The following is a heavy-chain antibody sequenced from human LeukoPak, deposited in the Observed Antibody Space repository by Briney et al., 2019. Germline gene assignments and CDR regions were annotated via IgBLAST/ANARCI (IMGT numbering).Heavy chain of an antibody. Sequence: PGGSLRLSCAASGFTFSSYAMHWVRQAPGKGLEWVAVISLDGGNKYYADSVKGRFTISRDNSKNTLYLHMNSLRAEDAAVYYCARDPTTRSNQAQYYFDYWGQGTLVTISS. D-gene: IGHD4-17*01. CDR2: ISLDGGNK. CDR1: GFTFSSYA. J-gene: IGHJ4*02. V-gene: IGHV3-30*04. CDR3: ARDPTTRSNQAQYYFDY.